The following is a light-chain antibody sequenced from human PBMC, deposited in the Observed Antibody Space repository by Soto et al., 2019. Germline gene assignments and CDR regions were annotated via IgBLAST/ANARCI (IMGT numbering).Light chain of an antibody. V-gene: IGKV1-5*03. CDR3: QQYDTFCT. J-gene: IGKJ1*01. Sequence: DIHMHHSHSTLSASVVERVTITFRATQSISSWLAWYQQKPGKAPKLLIYKASNLESGVPSRFSGSGSGTEFTLTISSLQPDDFATYYCQQYDTFCTFGQGTKV. CDR1: QSISSW. CDR2: KAS.